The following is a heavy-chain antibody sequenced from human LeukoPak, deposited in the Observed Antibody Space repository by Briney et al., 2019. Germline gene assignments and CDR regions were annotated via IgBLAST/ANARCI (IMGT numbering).Heavy chain of an antibody. V-gene: IGHV1-69*05. CDR3: ARNDMAAAGTFAF. D-gene: IGHD6-13*01. CDR2: IIPSFDVS. CDR1: GGSFRSKA. J-gene: IGHJ4*02. Sequence: SVKVSCKASGGSFRSKAVSWVRQAPGQGLEWMGAIIPSFDVSNYAQKFQGRITITMDESASTAYMELTSLRSEDTAVYYCARNDMAAAGTFAFWGQGTLVTVSS.